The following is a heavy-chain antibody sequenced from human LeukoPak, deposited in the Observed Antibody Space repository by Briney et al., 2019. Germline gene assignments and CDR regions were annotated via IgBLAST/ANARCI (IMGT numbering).Heavy chain of an antibody. CDR2: IYSGGST. CDR3: ARAATAVTPMDY. D-gene: IGHD4-23*01. V-gene: IGHV3-53*01. Sequence: GGSLRLSCAASGFTVSSNYMSWVRQAPGKGLEWVSVIYSGGSTYYADSVKGRFTISRDNSKNTLYLQMNSLRAEDTAVYYCARAATAVTPMDYWGQGTLVTVSS. CDR1: GFTVSSNY. J-gene: IGHJ4*02.